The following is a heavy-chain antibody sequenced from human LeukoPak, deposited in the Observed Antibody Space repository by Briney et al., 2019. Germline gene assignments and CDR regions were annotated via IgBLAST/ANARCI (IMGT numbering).Heavy chain of an antibody. V-gene: IGHV3-49*04. CDR1: GFTFGDYA. D-gene: IGHD3-3*01. CDR3: TTERYYDFWSGYFHYTDY. CDR2: IRSKAYGGTT. J-gene: IGHJ4*02. Sequence: GGSLRLSCTASGFTFGDYAMSWVRQAPGKGLEWVGFIRSKAYGGTTEYAASVKGRFTISRDDSKSIAYLQMNSLKTEDTAVYYCTTERYYDFWSGYFHYTDYWGQGTLVTVSS.